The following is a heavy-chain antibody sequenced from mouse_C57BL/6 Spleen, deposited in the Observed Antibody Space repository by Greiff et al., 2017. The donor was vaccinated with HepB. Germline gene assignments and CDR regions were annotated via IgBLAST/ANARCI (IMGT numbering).Heavy chain of an antibody. D-gene: IGHD2-1*01. J-gene: IGHJ2*01. CDR1: GFTFSDYY. CDR3: ARHTSFYYGNYREAFFDY. CDR2: ISNGGGST. Sequence: EVKLVESGGGLVQPGGSLKLSCAASGFTFSDYYMYWVRQTPEKRLEWVAYISNGGGSTYYPDTVKGRFTISRDNAKNTLYLQMSRLKSEDTAMYYCARHTSFYYGNYREAFFDYWGQGTTLTVSS. V-gene: IGHV5-12*01.